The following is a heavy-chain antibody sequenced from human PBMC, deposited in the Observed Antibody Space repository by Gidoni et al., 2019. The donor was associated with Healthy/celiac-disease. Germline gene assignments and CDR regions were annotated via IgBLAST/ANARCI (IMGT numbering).Heavy chain of an antibody. CDR2: IYPGDSDT. D-gene: IGHD2-21*02. CDR1: GYSFTSYW. Sequence: EVQLVQSGAEVKKPGESRKISCKGSGYSFTSYWIGWVRQKPGKGLEWMGIIYPGDSDTRYSPSFQGQVTISADKSISTAYLQWSSLKASDTAMYYCARTTYCGGDCRNWYFDLWGRGTLVTVSS. V-gene: IGHV5-51*03. J-gene: IGHJ2*01. CDR3: ARTTYCGGDCRNWYFDL.